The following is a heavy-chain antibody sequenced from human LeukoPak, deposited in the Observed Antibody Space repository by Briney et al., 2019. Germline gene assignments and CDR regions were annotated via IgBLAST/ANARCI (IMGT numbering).Heavy chain of an antibody. CDR1: GGSISSGGYY. CDR2: IYYSGST. J-gene: IGHJ3*02. CDR3: ATGGGRYCSSTSCYARGAFDI. Sequence: SETLSRTCTVSGGSISSGGYYWSWIRQHPGKGLEWIGCIYYSGSTYYNPSLKRRVTISVDTSKNQFSLKLSSVTAADTAVYYCATGGGRYCSSTSCYARGAFDIWGQGTMVTVSS. V-gene: IGHV4-31*03. D-gene: IGHD2-2*01.